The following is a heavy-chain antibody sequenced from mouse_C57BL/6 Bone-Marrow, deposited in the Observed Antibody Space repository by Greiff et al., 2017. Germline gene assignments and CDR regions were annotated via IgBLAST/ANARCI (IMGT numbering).Heavy chain of an antibody. CDR3: ARSPSPPYYYAMDY. CDR1: GYSFTDYN. V-gene: IGHV1-39*01. Sequence: EVQLQQSGPELVKPGASVKISCKASGYSFTDYNMNWVKQSNGKSLEWIGVINPNYGTTSYNQKFKGKATLTVDQSSSTAYIRLNSLTSEDSAVYNCARSPSPPYYYAMDYWGQGTSVTVSS. CDR2: INPNYGTT. J-gene: IGHJ4*01.